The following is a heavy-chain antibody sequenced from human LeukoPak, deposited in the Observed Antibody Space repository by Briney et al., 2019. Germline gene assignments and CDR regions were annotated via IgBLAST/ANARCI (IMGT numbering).Heavy chain of an antibody. D-gene: IGHD2-15*01. V-gene: IGHV4-4*07. CDR3: VREKYCSGGSCYAPQYYYYYYGMDV. J-gene: IGHJ6*02. Sequence: PSETLSLTCTVSGGSISSYYWSWIRQPAGKGLEWIGRIYTSGSTNYNPSLKSRVTMSVDTSKNQFSLKLSSVTAADTAVYYCVREKYCSGGSCYAPQYYYYYYGMDVWGQGTTVTVSS. CDR1: GGSISSYY. CDR2: IYTSGST.